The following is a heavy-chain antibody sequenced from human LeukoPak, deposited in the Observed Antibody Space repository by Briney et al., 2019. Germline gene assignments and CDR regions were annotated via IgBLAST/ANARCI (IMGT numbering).Heavy chain of an antibody. V-gene: IGHV4-31*03. CDR1: GASIRSGGYY. J-gene: IGHJ4*02. Sequence: SETLSLTCTVSGASIRSGGYYWSWIRQHPGKGLEWIGYIYYSGSTYYNPSLKSRVTISVDTSKNQFSLKLSSVTAADTAVYYCARASITMVRGVKTAFDYWGQGTLVTVSS. D-gene: IGHD3-10*01. CDR2: IYYSGST. CDR3: ARASITMVRGVKTAFDY.